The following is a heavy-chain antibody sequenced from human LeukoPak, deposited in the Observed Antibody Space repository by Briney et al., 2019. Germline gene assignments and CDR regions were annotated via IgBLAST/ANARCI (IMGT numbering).Heavy chain of an antibody. D-gene: IGHD3-10*01. J-gene: IGHJ4*02. CDR2: IIPIFGTA. V-gene: IGHV1-69*01. CDR3: ASGKYYYGSGSYPYGGYYFDY. CDR1: GGTFSSYA. Sequence: SVKVSCTASGGTFSSYAISWVRQAPGQGLEWMGGIIPIFGTANYAQKFQGRVTITADESTSTAYMELSSLRSEDTAVYYCASGKYYYGSGSYPYGGYYFDYWGQGTLVTVSS.